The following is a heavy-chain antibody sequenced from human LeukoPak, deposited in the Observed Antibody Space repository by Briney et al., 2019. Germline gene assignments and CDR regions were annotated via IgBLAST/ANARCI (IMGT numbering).Heavy chain of an antibody. D-gene: IGHD3-3*01. CDR2: INPSGGST. Sequence: GASVKVSCKASGYTFTSYYMHWVRQAPGQGLEWMGIINPSGGSTSYAQKFQGRVTMTRDTSTSTVYMELSSLRSEDTAVYYCARGFAIFGVVITNDAFDIWGQGTMVTVSS. V-gene: IGHV1-46*01. CDR3: ARGFAIFGVVITNDAFDI. CDR1: GYTFTSYY. J-gene: IGHJ3*02.